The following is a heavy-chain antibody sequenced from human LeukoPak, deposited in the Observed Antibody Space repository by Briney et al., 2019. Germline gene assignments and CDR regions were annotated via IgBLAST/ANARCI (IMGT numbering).Heavy chain of an antibody. V-gene: IGHV4-59*08. CDR1: GGSISSYY. D-gene: IGHD2/OR15-2a*01. Sequence: SETLSLTCTVSGGSISSYYWSWIRQPPGKGLEWIGYTSYSGSTNYNPSLKSRVTISLDTPKNQFSLKLSSVTAADTAVYYCAGHHPRNTVDFWGQGTLVTVSS. CDR3: AGHHPRNTVDF. CDR2: TSYSGST. J-gene: IGHJ4*02.